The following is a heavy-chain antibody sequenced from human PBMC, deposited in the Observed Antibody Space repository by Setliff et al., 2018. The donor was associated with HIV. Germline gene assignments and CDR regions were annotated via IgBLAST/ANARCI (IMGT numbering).Heavy chain of an antibody. J-gene: IGHJ4*02. D-gene: IGHD5-18*01. CDR3: ARAGSYGWDY. CDR2: IYYSGST. Sequence: SSETLSLTCTVSGGSISSFYWTWIRQPPGKGLEWIGYIYYSGSTNYNPSLKSRLTMSVDTSKNQVSLKLSSVTAADTAVYYCARAGSYGWDYWGQGTLVTVSS. CDR1: GGSISSFY. V-gene: IGHV4-59*01.